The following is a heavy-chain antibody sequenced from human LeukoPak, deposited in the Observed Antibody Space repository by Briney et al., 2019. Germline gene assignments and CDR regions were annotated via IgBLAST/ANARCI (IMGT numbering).Heavy chain of an antibody. CDR3: AREGEGLRSGYYGMAV. CDR2: INPNSGGT. D-gene: IGHD3-16*01. CDR1: GYTFTGYY. Sequence: ASVKVSCKASGYTFTGYYMHWVRQAPGQGLEWMGWINPNSGGTNYAQKFQGWVTMTRDTSISAAYMELSRLRSDDTSVYYCAREGEGLRSGYYGMAVGGQGTTLTVPS. J-gene: IGHJ6*02. V-gene: IGHV1-2*04.